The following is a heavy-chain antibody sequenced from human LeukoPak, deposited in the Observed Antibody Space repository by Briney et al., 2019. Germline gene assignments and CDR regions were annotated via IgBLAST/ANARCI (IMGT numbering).Heavy chain of an antibody. CDR2: IKQDGSET. D-gene: IGHD3-16*01. CDR1: GFTFSNYW. J-gene: IGHJ4*02. Sequence: GGSLRLSCAASGFTFSNYWMSWVRRAPGKGLEWVANIKQDGSETYYVDSVRGRFTISRDNAKNSLYLQMNSLRAEDTAVYYCARDFWGAYRVDFFDYWGQGTPVTVSS. V-gene: IGHV3-7*01. CDR3: ARDFWGAYRVDFFDY.